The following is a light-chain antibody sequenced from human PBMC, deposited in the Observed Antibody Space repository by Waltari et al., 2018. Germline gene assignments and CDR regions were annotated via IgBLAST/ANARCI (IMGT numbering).Light chain of an antibody. CDR1: SSTLGRNT. CDR2: SNN. Sequence: QSVVTQPPSASGTPGQRVTIPGPGRSSTLGRNTVNWYQQFPGTAPKVLIYSNNERPAGVPDRFSGSKSGASASLAISGLQSEDEADYFCAAYDDSLNGWVFGGGTKLTVL. J-gene: IGLJ3*02. CDR3: AAYDDSLNGWV. V-gene: IGLV1-44*01.